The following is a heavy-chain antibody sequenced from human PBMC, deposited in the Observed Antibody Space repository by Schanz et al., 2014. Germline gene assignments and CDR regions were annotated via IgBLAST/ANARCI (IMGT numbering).Heavy chain of an antibody. V-gene: IGHV1-46*01. Sequence: QVQLVQSGVEVKKPGASVKVSCKASGYSFTGYYMNWVRQAPGQGLEWMGIIHPSGGSTNYAQQFLGRLTMTRDTSTNTVYMNLSSLTSADTAVYYCARGFLASGGKTFDCWGQGTLVTVSS. CDR1: GYSFTGYY. CDR2: IHPSGGST. J-gene: IGHJ4*02. CDR3: ARGFLASGGKTFDC. D-gene: IGHD1-26*01.